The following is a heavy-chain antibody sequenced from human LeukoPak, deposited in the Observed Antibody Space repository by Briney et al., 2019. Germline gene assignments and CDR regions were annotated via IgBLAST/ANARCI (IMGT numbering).Heavy chain of an antibody. D-gene: IGHD5-12*01. Sequence: GASVKVSCKASGYTFTGYYMHWVRQAPGQGLEWMGWINPNSGGTNYAQKFQGRVTMTRDTSISTAYMELSRLRSDDTAVYYCARGEVDIVATTPDDAFDIWGQGTMVTVSS. CDR3: ARGEVDIVATTPDDAFDI. CDR2: INPNSGGT. J-gene: IGHJ3*02. V-gene: IGHV1-2*02. CDR1: GYTFTGYY.